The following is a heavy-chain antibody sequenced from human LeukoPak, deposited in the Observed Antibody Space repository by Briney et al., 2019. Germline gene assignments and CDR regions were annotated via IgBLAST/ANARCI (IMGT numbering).Heavy chain of an antibody. Sequence: GGSLRLSCAASGFTFSSYSMNWVRQAPGRGLEWVSSIRFTGSYIYYADSVKGRFTISRDDAKNLLYLQMNSLRAEDTAVYYCASLWCSRSPTFDYWGQGTLVTVSS. CDR2: IRFTGSYI. CDR1: GFTFSSYS. V-gene: IGHV3-21*01. CDR3: ASLWCSRSPTFDY. J-gene: IGHJ4*02. D-gene: IGHD1-26*01.